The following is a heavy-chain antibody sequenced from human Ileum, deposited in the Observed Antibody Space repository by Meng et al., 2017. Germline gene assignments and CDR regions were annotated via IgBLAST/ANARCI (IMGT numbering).Heavy chain of an antibody. CDR1: GITFSDYY. J-gene: IGHJ4*02. V-gene: IGHV3-11*01. Sequence: QVQPVGSGGGLVKPGGSLRLSCAASGITFSDYYMSWIRQAPGKGLEWVSYISNSGSNIYYVDSVKGRFTISRDNAKNSLYLQMNSLRAEDTAVYYCATLSYSSLGYWGQGTLVTASS. CDR2: ISNSGSNI. D-gene: IGHD1-26*01. CDR3: ATLSYSSLGY.